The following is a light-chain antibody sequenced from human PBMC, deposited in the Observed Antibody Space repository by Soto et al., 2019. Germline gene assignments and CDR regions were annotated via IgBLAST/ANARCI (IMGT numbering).Light chain of an antibody. CDR2: EVT. CDR1: SSDVGRYNY. Sequence: QSALTQPPSASGSPGQSVTISCTGSSSDVGRYNYVSWYQQHPGKAPKLMIYEVTKRPSGVPDRFSGSKSGNTASLTVSGPQGGGWGDYYRGPITGPNPLVVFGGGTQPAA. J-gene: IGLJ7*02. CDR3: GPITGPNPLVV. V-gene: IGLV2-8*01.